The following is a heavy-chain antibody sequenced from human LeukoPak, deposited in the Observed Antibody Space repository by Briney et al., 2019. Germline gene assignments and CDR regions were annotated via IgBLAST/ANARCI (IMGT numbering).Heavy chain of an antibody. CDR3: ARDVGVYGDYAILGY. CDR1: GFTFSRYA. Sequence: GGSLRLSCGASGFTFSRYAVNWLRQAPGKGLEWISFISSYSRTILYTDSVKGRFTSSRDNAKNSLYLQMNNLRVEDSAVYYCARDVGVYGDYAILGYWGQGTLVTVSS. J-gene: IGHJ4*02. V-gene: IGHV3-48*01. D-gene: IGHD4-17*01. CDR2: ISSYSRTI.